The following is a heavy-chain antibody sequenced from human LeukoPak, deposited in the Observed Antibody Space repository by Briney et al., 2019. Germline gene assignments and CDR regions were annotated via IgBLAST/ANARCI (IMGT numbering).Heavy chain of an antibody. CDR1: GGSISSGGHY. Sequence: SETLSLTCTVSGGSISSGGHYWSWIRQHPGKGLEWIGYIYYSGSTYYNPSLKSRVTISVDTSKNQFSLKLSSVTAADTAVYYCARDRIAAAGVPNYYYYYGMDVWGQGTTVTVSS. J-gene: IGHJ6*02. D-gene: IGHD6-13*01. V-gene: IGHV4-31*03. CDR2: IYYSGST. CDR3: ARDRIAAAGVPNYYYYYGMDV.